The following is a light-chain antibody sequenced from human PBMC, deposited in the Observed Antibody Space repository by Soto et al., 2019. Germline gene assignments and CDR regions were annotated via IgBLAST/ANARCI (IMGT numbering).Light chain of an antibody. J-gene: IGLJ1*01. CDR1: SSDIGGYYY. CDR2: QVT. CDR3: TSYSSSDSFYV. Sequence: QSVLTQPASVSGSPGQSITISCTGTSSDIGGYYYVSWYQHHPGKAPELLIYQVTNRPSRVSNRFSGSKSGNTASLTISGLQADDEADYYCTSYSSSDSFYVFGTGTKVTVL. V-gene: IGLV2-14*01.